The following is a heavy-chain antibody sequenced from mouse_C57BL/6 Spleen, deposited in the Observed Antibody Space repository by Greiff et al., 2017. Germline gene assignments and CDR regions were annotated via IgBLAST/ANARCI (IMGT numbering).Heavy chain of an antibody. Sequence: EVKVVESEGGLVQPGSSMKLSCTASGFTFSDYYMAWVRQVPEKGLEWVANINYDGSSTYYLDSLKSRFIISRDNAKNILYLQMSSLKSEDTATYYCARCYYGSSFDYWGQGTTLTVSS. CDR2: INYDGSST. J-gene: IGHJ2*01. CDR1: GFTFSDYY. CDR3: ARCYYGSSFDY. V-gene: IGHV5-16*01. D-gene: IGHD1-1*01.